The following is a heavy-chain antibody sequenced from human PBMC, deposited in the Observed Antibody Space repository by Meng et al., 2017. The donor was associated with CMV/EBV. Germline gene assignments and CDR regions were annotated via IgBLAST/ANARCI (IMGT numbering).Heavy chain of an antibody. V-gene: IGHV3-21*01. Sequence: AESLSLSCAAYGVTFSSYSMNWVRQAPGKGLEWVSSISSSRSNIYNADSVKGRFTISRDNAKNSLYQQMNSLRAEYTAVYYCARDRGGDIAPYDYYGMDVWGQGTTVTVSS. CDR3: ARDRGGDIAPYDYYGMDV. CDR1: GVTFSSYS. CDR2: ISSSRSNI. D-gene: IGHD2-15*01. J-gene: IGHJ6*02.